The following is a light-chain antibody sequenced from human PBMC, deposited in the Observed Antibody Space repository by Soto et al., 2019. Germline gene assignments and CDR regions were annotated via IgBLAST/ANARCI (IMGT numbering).Light chain of an antibody. CDR1: QTINSW. CDR3: QQYHSYST. V-gene: IGKV1-5*01. Sequence: DIQMTQSPSTLSASVGDRVADTCRASQTINSWLAWYQQKPGKAPKLLISGASRLESGVPSRFSGSGSGTEFTLTISSLQPDDFATYFCQQYHSYSTFGQGTKLEIK. J-gene: IGKJ2*01. CDR2: GAS.